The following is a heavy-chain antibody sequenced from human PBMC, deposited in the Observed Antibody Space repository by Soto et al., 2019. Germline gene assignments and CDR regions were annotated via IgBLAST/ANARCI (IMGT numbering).Heavy chain of an antibody. D-gene: IGHD3-16*02. CDR2: ISGSGGDT. Sequence: GGSLRLSCAVSGFTFSSYAMSWVRQSPGRGLEWVSAISGSGGDTFYADSVKGRFTISRDNSKNTLYLQMNSLRAEDTAVYYCAKPGYYDYVWGSYLDYWGQGTLVTVSS. V-gene: IGHV3-23*01. CDR3: AKPGYYDYVWGSYLDY. CDR1: GFTFSSYA. J-gene: IGHJ4*02.